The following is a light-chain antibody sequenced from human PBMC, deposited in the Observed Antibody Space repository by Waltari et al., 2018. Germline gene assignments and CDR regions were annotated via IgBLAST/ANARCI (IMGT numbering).Light chain of an antibody. V-gene: IGKV1-39*01. CDR1: QSIGNF. J-gene: IGKJ1*01. CDR2: TSS. CDR3: QQAFSSPWT. Sequence: DIQLTQSPSSLSASVGDRVTISCRASQSIGNFLNWYQSKPGKAPKLLIHTSSTLQSGVPSRFSGRKSCTEFTLVITNIQSEDFATYFCQQAFSSPWTFGQGAKVEV.